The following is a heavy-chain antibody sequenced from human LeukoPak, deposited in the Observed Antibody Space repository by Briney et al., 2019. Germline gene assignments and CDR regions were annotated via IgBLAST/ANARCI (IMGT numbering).Heavy chain of an antibody. D-gene: IGHD6-13*01. CDR2: ISAYNGNT. CDR1: GYTFTSYG. V-gene: IGHV1-18*04. J-gene: IGHJ5*02. CDR3: ARDADPNIAAAGTIIPFDP. Sequence: ASVKVSCKASGYTFTSYGISWVRQAPGQGLEWMGWISAYNGNTNYAQKLQGRVTMTTVTSTSTAYMELRGLRSDDTAVYYCARDADPNIAAAGTIIPFDPWGQGTLVTVSS.